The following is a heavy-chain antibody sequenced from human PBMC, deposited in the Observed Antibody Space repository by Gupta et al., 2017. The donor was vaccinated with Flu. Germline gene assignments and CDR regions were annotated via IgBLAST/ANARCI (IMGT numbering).Heavy chain of an antibody. Sequence: EVQLVESGGGLVKTGGFLRRSCSASGLTFSSYSMNWVRQAPGRGLEWVSFISSSSSYIYYADSVKGRFTISRDNAKNSLYLQMNSLRAEDTAVYYCARAWDSRGYDDYWGQGTLVTVSS. J-gene: IGHJ4*02. CDR1: GLTFSSYS. CDR3: ARAWDSRGYDDY. V-gene: IGHV3-21*01. D-gene: IGHD3-22*01. CDR2: ISSSSSYI.